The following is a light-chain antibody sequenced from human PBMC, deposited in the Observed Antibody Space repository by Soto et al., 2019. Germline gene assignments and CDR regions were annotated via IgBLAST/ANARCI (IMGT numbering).Light chain of an antibody. CDR2: KGT. Sequence: QSALAQPASVSGSPGQSITIPCTVTSSDVGAYNSVSWYQQHPHRAPQVIIYKGTQRPSGVSNRFSGSTSGNAASLTISALQADDEADYFCCSSAPESTYVFGTGTKVNVL. CDR3: CSSAPESTYV. J-gene: IGLJ1*01. V-gene: IGLV2-23*01. CDR1: SSDVGAYNS.